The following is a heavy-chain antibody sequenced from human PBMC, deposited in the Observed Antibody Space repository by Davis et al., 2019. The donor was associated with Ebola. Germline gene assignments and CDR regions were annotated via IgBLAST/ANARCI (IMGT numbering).Heavy chain of an antibody. D-gene: IGHD3-22*01. CDR2: SNWNGGNR. V-gene: IGHV3-20*04. CDR3: ARNRYDSRGYYYFDY. J-gene: IGHJ4*02. CDR1: GFTFVDYG. Sequence: GGSLRLSCSTSGFTFVDYGMTWVRRPPGKGPEWIANSNWNGGNRGYVDSVKGRFTISRDNAKNSLYLQMSSLRAEDTAFYYCARNRYDSRGYYYFDYWGQGTLVTVSS.